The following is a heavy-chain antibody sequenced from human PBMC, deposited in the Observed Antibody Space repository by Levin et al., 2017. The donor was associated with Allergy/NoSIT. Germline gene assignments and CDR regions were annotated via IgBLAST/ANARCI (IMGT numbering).Heavy chain of an antibody. CDR2: IGWKGNDV. CDR1: GFSFDDYA. CDR3: AKDGGRDCSGGSGYIFDP. D-gene: IGHD2-15*01. J-gene: IGHJ5*02. V-gene: IGHV3-9*01. Sequence: SLKISCAASGFSFDDYAMHWVRQAPEKGPEWVAGIGWKGNDVGYADSVKGRFTIPRDNAKNSLYLQMSSLRAEDTALYYCAKDGGRDCSGGSGYIFDPWGQGTLVTVSS.